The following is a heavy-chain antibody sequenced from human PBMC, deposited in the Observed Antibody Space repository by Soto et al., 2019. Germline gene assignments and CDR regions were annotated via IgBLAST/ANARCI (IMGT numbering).Heavy chain of an antibody. Sequence: QVQLVESGGGVVQPGRSLRLSCAASGFTFSSYAIHWVRQAPGKGLEWVAVISYDGSNKYYADSVKGRFTISRDNSKNTLYLQMNSLRAEDTAVYYCAGALRYFDWLLDYWGQGTLVTVSS. CDR3: AGALRYFDWLLDY. D-gene: IGHD3-9*01. CDR2: ISYDGSNK. V-gene: IGHV3-30-3*01. CDR1: GFTFSSYA. J-gene: IGHJ4*02.